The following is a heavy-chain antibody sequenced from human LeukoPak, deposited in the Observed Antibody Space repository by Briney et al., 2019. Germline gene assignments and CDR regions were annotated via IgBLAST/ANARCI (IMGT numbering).Heavy chain of an antibody. D-gene: IGHD6-19*01. Sequence: GGSLRLSCAASGFTFDTYTMNWVRQAPGKGLEWVTSITSNTKYIFYADSVKGRFTISRDNSKNTLYLQMNSLRAEDTAVYYCAKEPSVAGNYWGQGTLVTVSS. CDR2: ITSNTKYI. CDR3: AKEPSVAGNY. CDR1: GFTFDTYT. J-gene: IGHJ4*02. V-gene: IGHV3-21*01.